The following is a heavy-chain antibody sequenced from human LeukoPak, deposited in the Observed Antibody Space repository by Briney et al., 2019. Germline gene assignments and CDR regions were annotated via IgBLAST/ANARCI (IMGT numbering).Heavy chain of an antibody. CDR1: GFTFSSYS. CDR2: ISSSSSYI. CDR3: ARVEAAAGLSGAYYYYGMDV. J-gene: IGHJ6*02. D-gene: IGHD6-13*01. Sequence: GGSLRLSCAASGFTFSSYSMNWVRQAPGKGLEWVSSISSSSSYIYYADSVKGRFTISRDNAKNSLYLQMNSLGAEDTAVYYCARVEAAAGLSGAYYYYGMDVWGQGTTVTVSS. V-gene: IGHV3-21*01.